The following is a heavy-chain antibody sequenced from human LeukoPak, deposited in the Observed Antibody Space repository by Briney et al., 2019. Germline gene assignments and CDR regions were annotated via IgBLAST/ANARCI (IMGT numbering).Heavy chain of an antibody. V-gene: IGHV3-21*01. CDR3: ARDSFYGSGSQPNILYYYYGMDV. CDR1: GFTFSSYS. D-gene: IGHD3-10*01. J-gene: IGHJ6*02. CDR2: ISSSSSYI. Sequence: GRSLRLSCAASGFTFSSYSMNWVRQAPGKGLEWVSSISSSSSYIYYADSVKGRFTISRDNAKNSLYLQMNSLRAEDTAVYYCARDSFYGSGSQPNILYYYYGMDVWGQGTTVTVSS.